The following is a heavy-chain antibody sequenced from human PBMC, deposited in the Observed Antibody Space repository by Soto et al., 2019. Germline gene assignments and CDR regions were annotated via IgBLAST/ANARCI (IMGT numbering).Heavy chain of an antibody. J-gene: IGHJ6*02. D-gene: IGHD5-18*01. CDR3: ARAQRIQLCASGMDV. V-gene: IGHV1-69*01. CDR1: GGTLSSYV. CDR2: IIPVFGTV. Sequence: QVQLVQSGAEVKKPGSSVKVSCKASGGTLSSYVISWVRQAPGQGLEWMGGIIPVFGTVNYAQKFQGRVTITADESTTTAYMELRSLRSEDAAVYYCARAQRIQLCASGMDVWGQGTTVTVSS.